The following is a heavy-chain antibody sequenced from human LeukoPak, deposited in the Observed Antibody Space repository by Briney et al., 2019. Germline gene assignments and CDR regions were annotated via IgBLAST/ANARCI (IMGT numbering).Heavy chain of an antibody. CDR3: ARAGSSSSGVDP. CDR1: GGSISSSSYY. CDR2: IYYSGST. D-gene: IGHD6-6*01. V-gene: IGHV4-39*07. J-gene: IGHJ5*02. Sequence: SETLSLTCTVSGGSISSSSYYWGWIRQPPGKGLEWIGSIYYSGSTYYNPSLKSRVTISVDTSKNQFSLKLSSVTAADTAVYYCARAGSSSSGVDPWGQGTLVTVSS.